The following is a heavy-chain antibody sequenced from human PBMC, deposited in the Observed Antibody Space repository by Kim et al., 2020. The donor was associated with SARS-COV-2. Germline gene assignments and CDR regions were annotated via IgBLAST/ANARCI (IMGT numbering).Heavy chain of an antibody. Sequence: ASVKVSCKASGYTFTSYYMHWVRQAPGQGLEWMGIINPSGGSTSYAQKFQGRVTMTRDTSTSTVYMELSSLRSEDTAVYYCARDGIAAAGTFYYYYGRLGPRDHGHRLL. CDR2: INPSGGST. D-gene: IGHD6-13*01. CDR3: ARDGIAAAGTFYYYYGR. CDR1: GYTFTSYY. V-gene: IGHV1-46*01. J-gene: IGHJ6*02.